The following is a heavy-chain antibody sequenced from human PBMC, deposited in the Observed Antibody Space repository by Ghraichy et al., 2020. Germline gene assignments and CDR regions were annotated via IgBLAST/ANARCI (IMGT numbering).Heavy chain of an antibody. J-gene: IGHJ5*02. CDR2: IHASGST. D-gene: IGHD1/OR15-1a*01. CDR3: ARLNSNWLDP. V-gene: IGHV4-4*08. CDR1: GGSISTYF. Sequence: SETLSLTCTVSGGSISTYFWSWIRQPPGKGLEWIAYIHASGSTKYNPYLKSRVTISMDTSRNNFSLKLNSVTTTDTAVYYCARLNSNWLDPWGRGTLVTISS.